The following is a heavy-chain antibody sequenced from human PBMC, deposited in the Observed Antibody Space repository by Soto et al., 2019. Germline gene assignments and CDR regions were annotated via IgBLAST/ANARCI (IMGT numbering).Heavy chain of an antibody. V-gene: IGHV4-59*08. J-gene: IGHJ4*02. CDR3: ARHPGYYFLLSGYTTYLFDY. Sequence: SETLSLTCTVSGGSIGTYYWSWIRQPPGKGLEWNGYIYYRGNTDYNPSLKSRVTISLDTPKNQFSLKLSSVTAADTAVYYCARHPGYYFLLSGYTTYLFDYWGQG. D-gene: IGHD3-3*01. CDR1: GGSIGTYY. CDR2: IYYRGNT.